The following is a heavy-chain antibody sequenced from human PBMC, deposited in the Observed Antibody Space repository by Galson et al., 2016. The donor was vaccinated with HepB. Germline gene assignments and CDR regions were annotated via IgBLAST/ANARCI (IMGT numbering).Heavy chain of an antibody. CDR1: GFTSSSHW. Sequence: SLRLSCAASGFTSSSHWMSWVRQPPGKGLEWVAMINQDGSENYYVDSVKGRFPISRGNAKNSLFLQMNSLRAADTAIYYCARVGPPPEGYPSHWGGMDVWGQGTTVTVSS. CDR2: INQDGSEN. D-gene: IGHD3-16*01. J-gene: IGHJ6*02. CDR3: ARVGPPPEGYPSHWGGMDV. V-gene: IGHV3-7*03.